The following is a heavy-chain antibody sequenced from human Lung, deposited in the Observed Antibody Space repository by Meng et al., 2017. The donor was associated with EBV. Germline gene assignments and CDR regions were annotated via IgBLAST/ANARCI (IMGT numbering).Heavy chain of an antibody. CDR2: INPKTGAT. CDR1: GYNFTSFY. V-gene: IGHV1-2*04. CDR3: TRRRWFSDYFDY. D-gene: IGHD4-23*01. Sequence: QVQLVESGAEVKKPGDSVNGSCIASGYNFTSFYTHWVRQAPGQGLEWMGWINPKTGATKYAQKFQGWVTMTRDTSISTAYMEVSGLKSDDTAVYYCTRRRWFSDYFDYWGQGTLVTVSS. J-gene: IGHJ4*02.